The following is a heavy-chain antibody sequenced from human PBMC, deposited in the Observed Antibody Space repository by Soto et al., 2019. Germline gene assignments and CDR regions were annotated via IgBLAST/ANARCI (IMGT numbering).Heavy chain of an antibody. Sequence: GGSLRLSCAASGFTFSFCAMSWVRQAPGKGLEWVSNIRGNNGDTFYTDSVKGRFTISRDNSKNTLYLQMNSLRAEDTAVYYCARSPHYYDSSGLDYWGQGTLVTVSS. CDR1: GFTFSFCA. J-gene: IGHJ4*02. CDR2: IRGNNGDT. V-gene: IGHV3-23*01. D-gene: IGHD3-22*01. CDR3: ARSPHYYDSSGLDY.